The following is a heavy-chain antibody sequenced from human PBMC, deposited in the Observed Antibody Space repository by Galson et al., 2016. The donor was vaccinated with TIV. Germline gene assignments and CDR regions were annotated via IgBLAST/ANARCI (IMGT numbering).Heavy chain of an antibody. CDR3: AKEENSGYYPNDAFDF. V-gene: IGHV3-30*18. D-gene: IGHD3-3*01. CDR2: IAYDGSYK. CDR1: GFTFSNYG. J-gene: IGHJ3*01. Sequence: SLRLSCAASGFTFSNYGMDWVRQAPGKGLEWVAVIAYDGSYKHYAGSVKGRFIVSRDNSKTTLDLQMNSLGAEDTALYYCAKEENSGYYPNDAFDFWGQGTMVTVS.